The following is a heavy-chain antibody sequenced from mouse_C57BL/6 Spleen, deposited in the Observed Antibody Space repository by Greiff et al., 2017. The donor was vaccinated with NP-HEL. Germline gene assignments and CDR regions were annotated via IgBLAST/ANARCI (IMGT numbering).Heavy chain of an antibody. CDR3: ARVYYDYARFAY. D-gene: IGHD2-4*01. J-gene: IGHJ3*01. V-gene: IGHV1-52*01. CDR2: IDPSDSET. CDR1: GYTFTSYW. Sequence: VQLQQSGAELVRPGSSVKLSCKASGYTFTSYWMHWVKQRPIQGLEWIGNIDPSDSETHYNQKFKDKATLTVDKSSSTAYMQLSSLTSEDSAVYYCARVYYDYARFAYWGQGTLVTVSA.